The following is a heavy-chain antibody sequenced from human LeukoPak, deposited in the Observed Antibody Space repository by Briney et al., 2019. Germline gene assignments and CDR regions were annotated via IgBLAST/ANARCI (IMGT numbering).Heavy chain of an antibody. J-gene: IGHJ4*02. CDR2: ISGSGGST. CDR3: AKDGYDSSGHYTTPFDY. D-gene: IGHD3-22*01. V-gene: IGHV3-23*01. CDR1: GFTFSSYA. Sequence: TGRSLRLSCAASGFTFSSYAMSLVRQAPGKGLEWVSAISGSGGSTYYADSVKGRFTISRDNSKNTLYLQMNSLRAEDTAVYYCAKDGYDSSGHYTTPFDYWGQGTLVTVSS.